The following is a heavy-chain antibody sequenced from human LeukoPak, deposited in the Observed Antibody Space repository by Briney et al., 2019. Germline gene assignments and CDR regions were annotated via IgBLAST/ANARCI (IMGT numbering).Heavy chain of an antibody. D-gene: IGHD2-21*02. CDR3: ARDRLCGGDCYSDY. J-gene: IGHJ4*02. CDR2: NSAYNGNT. CDR1: GYTFTSYG. V-gene: IGHV1-18*01. Sequence: GASVKVSCKASGYTFTSYGISWVRQAPGQGLEWMGWNSAYNGNTNYAQKLQGRVTMTTDTSTSTAYMELRSLRSDDTAVYYCARDRLCGGDCYSDYWGQGTLVTVSS.